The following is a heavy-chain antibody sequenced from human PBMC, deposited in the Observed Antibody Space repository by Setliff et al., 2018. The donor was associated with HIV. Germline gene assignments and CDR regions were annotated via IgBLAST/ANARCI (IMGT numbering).Heavy chain of an antibody. CDR1: GGTFSRYA. CDR2: IIPIFGTA. D-gene: IGHD2-15*01. V-gene: IGHV1-69*13. CDR3: VTVRYSDAFDI. Sequence: ASVKVSCKASGGTFSRYAISWVRQAPGQGLEWMGGIIPIFGTANYAQKFQGRVTLTADESTSTAYMELSSLRSEDTAVYYCVTVRYSDAFDIWGQGTMVTVSS. J-gene: IGHJ3*02.